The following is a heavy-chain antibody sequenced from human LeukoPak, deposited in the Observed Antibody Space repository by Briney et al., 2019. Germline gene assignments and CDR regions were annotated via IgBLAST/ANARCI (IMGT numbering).Heavy chain of an antibody. Sequence: GESLKISCRASGYTFTNYWIAWVRQMPGKGLEWMGIIYPGDSDTRYSPSFQGQVTISADKSIRTAYVQWSSLKASDTAMYYCARHGTYYDYWGQGTLVTVSS. CDR1: GYTFTNYW. J-gene: IGHJ4*02. V-gene: IGHV5-51*01. CDR2: IYPGDSDT. CDR3: ARHGTYYDY.